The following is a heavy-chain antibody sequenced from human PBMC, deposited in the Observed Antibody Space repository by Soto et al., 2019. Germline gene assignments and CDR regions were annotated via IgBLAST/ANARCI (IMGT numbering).Heavy chain of an antibody. J-gene: IGHJ4*02. Sequence: PGGSLRLSCAASGFTFSSYSMNWVRQAPGKGLEWVSSISSSSTAIFYGDSVKGRFIISRDNAENSLYLQMNSLRAADTAVYYCVRHTCPVDCYSLGYWGLGTLVPVSS. CDR2: ISSSSTAI. V-gene: IGHV3-21*01. CDR3: VRHTCPVDCYSLGY. CDR1: GFTFSSYS. D-gene: IGHD2-21*02.